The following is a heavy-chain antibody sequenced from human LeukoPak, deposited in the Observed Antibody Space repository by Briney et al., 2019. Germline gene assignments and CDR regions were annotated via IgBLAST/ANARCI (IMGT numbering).Heavy chain of an antibody. CDR3: ARGTSSGSYRYFNY. Sequence: GVLRLSCVVSGFSFSNYEMIWARQAPGKGLGGISYITASGGTIYYADSVRGRFTISRDNAKNSLFLQMHTLRAEDTALYFCARGTSSGSYRYFNYWGQGTLVTVSS. D-gene: IGHD3-10*01. CDR1: GFSFSNYE. CDR2: ITASGGTI. V-gene: IGHV3-48*03. J-gene: IGHJ4*02.